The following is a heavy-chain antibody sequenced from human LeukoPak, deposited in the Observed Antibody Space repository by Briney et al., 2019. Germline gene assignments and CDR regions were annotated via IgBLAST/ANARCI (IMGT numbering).Heavy chain of an antibody. J-gene: IGHJ6*03. V-gene: IGHV4-39*01. CDR2: ISYSGDT. CDR1: GGSISSSSYY. Sequence: SETLSLTCTVSGGSISSSSYYWGWIRQPPGERLEWIGSISYSGDTYYNPSLKSRRVTISVDTSKNQFSLRLSSVTAADTAVYYCARHQWHYYYYMGVWGKGSTVTVSS. D-gene: IGHD6-19*01. CDR3: ARHQWHYYYYMGV.